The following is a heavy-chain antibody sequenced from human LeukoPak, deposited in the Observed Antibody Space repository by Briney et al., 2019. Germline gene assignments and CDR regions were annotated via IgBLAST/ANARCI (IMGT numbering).Heavy chain of an antibody. V-gene: IGHV3-23*01. J-gene: IGHJ3*02. CDR2: ISGSGGST. D-gene: IGHD3-22*01. Sequence: PGGSLRLSCAPSGFIVSSNYMSWVRQAPGKGLEWVSAISGSGGSTYYADSVKGRFTISRDNSKNMLYLQMNSLRAEDTAVYYCAKGMIVVVITGAFDIWGQGTMVTVSS. CDR3: AKGMIVVVITGAFDI. CDR1: GFIVSSNY.